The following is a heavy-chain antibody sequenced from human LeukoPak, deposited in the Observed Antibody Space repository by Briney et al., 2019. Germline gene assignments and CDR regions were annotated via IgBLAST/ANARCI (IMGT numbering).Heavy chain of an antibody. CDR1: GGTFSSYA. CDR2: IIPIFGTA. CDR3: ATLLTMTPLRAFDI. V-gene: IGHV1-69*05. Sequence: SVKVSCKASGGTFSSYAISWVRQAPGQGLEWMGGIIPIFGTANYAQKFQGRVTITTDESTSTAYMELSSLRSEDTAVYYCATLLTMTPLRAFDIWGQRTMVTVSS. J-gene: IGHJ3*02. D-gene: IGHD3-22*01.